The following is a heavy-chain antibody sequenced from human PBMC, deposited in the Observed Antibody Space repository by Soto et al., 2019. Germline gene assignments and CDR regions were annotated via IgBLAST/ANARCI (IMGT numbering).Heavy chain of an antibody. CDR3: ARGRGRNPGPERFDY. D-gene: IGHD3-16*01. CDR2: ISAYNGNT. CDR1: GYTFTSYG. Sequence: ASVKVSCKASGYTFTSYGISWVRQAPGQGLEWMGWISAYNGNTNYAQKFQGRVTMTTDTSASTAYMELSSLRSEDTAVYYCARGRGRNPGPERFDYWGQGTLVTVSS. J-gene: IGHJ4*02. V-gene: IGHV1-18*01.